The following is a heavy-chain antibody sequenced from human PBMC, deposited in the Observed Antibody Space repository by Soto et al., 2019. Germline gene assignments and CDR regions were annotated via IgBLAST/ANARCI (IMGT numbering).Heavy chain of an antibody. CDR2: IIPIFGTA. J-gene: IGHJ6*02. V-gene: IGHV1-69*13. Sequence: SVKVSCKASGGTFSSYAISLVRQAPGQGLEWMGGIIPIFGTANYTQKFQGRVTITADESTSTAYVELSSLRSEDTAVYYCARANLLADSSGWYYYYGMDVWGQGTTVTVSS. D-gene: IGHD6-19*01. CDR1: GGTFSSYA. CDR3: ARANLLADSSGWYYYYGMDV.